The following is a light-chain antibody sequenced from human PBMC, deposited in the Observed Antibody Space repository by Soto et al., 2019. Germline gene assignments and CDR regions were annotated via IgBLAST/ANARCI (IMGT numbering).Light chain of an antibody. J-gene: IGKJ4*01. CDR3: QQRSNWPLT. CDR1: QSVSSY. CDR2: DAS. V-gene: IGKV3-11*01. Sequence: EIVLTQSPATLSLSPGERATLSYRASQSVSSYLAWYQQKPGQAPRLLIYDASNRATGIPARFNGSGSGTDFTLTISSLEPEDFAVYYCQQRSNWPLTFGGGTKVEIK.